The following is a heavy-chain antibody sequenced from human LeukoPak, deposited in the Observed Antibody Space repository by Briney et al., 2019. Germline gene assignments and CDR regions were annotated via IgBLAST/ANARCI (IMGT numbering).Heavy chain of an antibody. D-gene: IGHD3-22*01. CDR1: GYTLTELS. CDR2: FDPEDGET. Sequence: ASVKVSCKVSGYTLTELSMHWVRQAPGKGLEWMGGFDPEDGETIYAQKFQGRVTITADESTSTAYMELSSLRSEDTAVYYCARDGAYYYDSSGYYPRSSYNWFDPWGQGTLVTVSS. V-gene: IGHV1-24*01. CDR3: ARDGAYYYDSSGYYPRSSYNWFDP. J-gene: IGHJ5*02.